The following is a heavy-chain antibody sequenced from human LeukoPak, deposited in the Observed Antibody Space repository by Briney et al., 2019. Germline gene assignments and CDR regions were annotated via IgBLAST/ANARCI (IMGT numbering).Heavy chain of an antibody. J-gene: IGHJ5*02. D-gene: IGHD5-24*01. CDR2: ISSSSSSYI. V-gene: IGHV3-21*01. CDR1: GFTFSSYS. Sequence: PGGSLRLSCAASGFTFSSYSMNWVRQAPGKGLEWVSSISSSSSSYIYYADSVKGRFTISRDNAKNSLYLQMNSLRAEDTAVYYCARDNSVRDEAWWFNPWGQGTLVTVSS. CDR3: ARDNSVRDEAWWFNP.